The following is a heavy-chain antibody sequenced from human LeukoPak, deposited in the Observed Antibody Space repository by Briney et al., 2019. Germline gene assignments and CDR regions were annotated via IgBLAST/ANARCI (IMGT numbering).Heavy chain of an antibody. D-gene: IGHD3-22*01. CDR1: GFTFSSYA. J-gene: IGHJ3*02. V-gene: IGHV3-23*01. Sequence: PGGSLRLSCAASGFTFSSYAMSWVRQAPGKGLEWVSAISGSGGSTYYADSVKGRFTISRDNSKNTLYLQMNSLRAEDTAVYYCAKGRENYYDFFDAFDIWGQGTMVTVSS. CDR3: AKGRENYYDFFDAFDI. CDR2: ISGSGGST.